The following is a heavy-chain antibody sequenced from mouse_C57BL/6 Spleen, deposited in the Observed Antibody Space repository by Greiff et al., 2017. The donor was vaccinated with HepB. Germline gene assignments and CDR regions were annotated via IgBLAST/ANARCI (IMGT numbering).Heavy chain of an antibody. V-gene: IGHV5-4*03. D-gene: IGHD3-2*02. CDR1: GFTFSSYA. Sequence: EVKLVESGGGLVKPGGSLKLSCAASGFTFSSYAMSWVRQTPEKRLEWVATISDGGSYTYYPDNVKGRFTISRDNAKNNLYLQMSHLKSEDTAMYDCARRTAQATGFAYWGQGTLVTVSA. J-gene: IGHJ3*01. CDR3: ARRTAQATGFAY. CDR2: ISDGGSYT.